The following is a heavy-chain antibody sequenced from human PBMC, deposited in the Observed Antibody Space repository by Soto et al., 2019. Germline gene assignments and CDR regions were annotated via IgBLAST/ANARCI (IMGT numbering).Heavy chain of an antibody. J-gene: IGHJ5*02. CDR3: AVGSVDIVPTGMKPFDP. Sequence: QVQLVQSGAEVKKPGSSVKVSCKASGGTFSNYAISWVRQAPGQGLEWMGGIIPIFGTANYAQKFQGRVTITADKSTSTAYMELSSLRSEDTAIYYCAVGSVDIVPTGMKPFDPWGQGTLVTFSS. CDR1: GGTFSNYA. V-gene: IGHV1-69*14. D-gene: IGHD5-12*01. CDR2: IIPIFGTA.